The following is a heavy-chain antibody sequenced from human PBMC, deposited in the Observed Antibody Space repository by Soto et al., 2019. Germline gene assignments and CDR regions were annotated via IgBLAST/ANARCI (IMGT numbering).Heavy chain of an antibody. CDR2: ISGSGGST. CDR1: GFTFSSYA. J-gene: IGHJ4*02. D-gene: IGHD6-19*01. Sequence: GGSLRLSCAASGFTFSSYAMSWVRQAPGKGLEWVSAISGSGGSTYYADSAKGRFTISRDNSKNTLYLQMNSLRAEDTAVYYCAKDPSQYSSGWQAIDYWGQGTLVTVSS. V-gene: IGHV3-23*01. CDR3: AKDPSQYSSGWQAIDY.